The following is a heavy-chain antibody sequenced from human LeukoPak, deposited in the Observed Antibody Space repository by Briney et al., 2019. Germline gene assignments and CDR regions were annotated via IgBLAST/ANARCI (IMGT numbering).Heavy chain of an antibody. CDR1: GYTLTELS. V-gene: IGHV1-24*01. CDR3: ATPMAAAGNYYFDY. Sequence: ASVKVSCKVSGYTLTELSMHWVRQAPGKGLEWMGGFDPEDGETIYAQKFQGRVTMTEDTSTDTAYMELSSLRSEDTAVYYCATPMAAAGNYYFDYWGQGTLVTVSS. CDR2: FDPEDGET. J-gene: IGHJ4*02. D-gene: IGHD6-13*01.